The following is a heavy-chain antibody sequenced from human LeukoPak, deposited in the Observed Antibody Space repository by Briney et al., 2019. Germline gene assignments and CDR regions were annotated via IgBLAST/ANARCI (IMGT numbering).Heavy chain of an antibody. J-gene: IGHJ4*02. Sequence: PGGSLRLSCAASGFTFSSYNMNWVRQAPGKGLEWVSVFYVGGATYYADSVKGRFTISRDNSENTLYLQMKSLRAEDTAVYYCARGDGYNFFDYWGQGTLVTVSS. CDR3: ARGDGYNFFDY. CDR2: FYVGGAT. V-gene: IGHV3-53*01. D-gene: IGHD5-24*01. CDR1: GFTFSSYN.